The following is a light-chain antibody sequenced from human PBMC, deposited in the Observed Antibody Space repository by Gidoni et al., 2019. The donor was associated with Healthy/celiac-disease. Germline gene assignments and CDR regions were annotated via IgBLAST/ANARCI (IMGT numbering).Light chain of an antibody. CDR1: QDISNY. V-gene: IGKV1-33*01. CDR2: DAS. Sequence: DIQMTQSPSSLSASVGDRVTITCQASQDISNYLNLYQQKPGKAPKLLIYDASNLETGVPSRFSGSGSGTDFTFTISSLQPEDIATYYCQQYDNLLITFXPXTKVXIK. CDR3: QQYDNLLIT. J-gene: IGKJ3*01.